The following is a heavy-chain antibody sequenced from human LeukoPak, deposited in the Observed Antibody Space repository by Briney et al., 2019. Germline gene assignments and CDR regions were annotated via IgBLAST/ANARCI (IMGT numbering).Heavy chain of an antibody. CDR2: IYYSETT. Sequence: KSSETLSLTCTVSGGSISSSDYYWGWIRQPPGKGLEWIGTIYYSETTYYNPSLKSRVIISVDTSKNQFSLKLSSVTAADTAVYYCARVIAVAYFDYWGQGTLVTVSS. J-gene: IGHJ4*02. CDR1: GGSISSSDYY. V-gene: IGHV4-39*01. CDR3: ARVIAVAYFDY. D-gene: IGHD3-16*02.